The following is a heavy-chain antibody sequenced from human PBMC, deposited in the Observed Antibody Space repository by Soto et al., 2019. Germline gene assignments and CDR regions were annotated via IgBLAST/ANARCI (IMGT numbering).Heavy chain of an antibody. J-gene: IGHJ6*03. D-gene: IGHD3-3*01. CDR1: GGSISSYY. V-gene: IGHV4-59*01. CDR2: IYYSGST. Sequence: PSETLSLTCTVSGGSISSYYWSWIRQPPGKGLEWIGYIYYSGSTNYNPSLKSRVTISVDTSKNQFSLKLSSVTAADTAVYYCARVRSGYYLYYYYYMDFWGKGTSVIVSS. CDR3: ARVRSGYYLYYYYYMDF.